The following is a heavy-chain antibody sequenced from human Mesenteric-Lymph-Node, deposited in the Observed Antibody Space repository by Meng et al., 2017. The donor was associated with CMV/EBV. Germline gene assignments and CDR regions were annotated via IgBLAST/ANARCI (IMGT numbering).Heavy chain of an antibody. Sequence: SETLSLTCTVSGGSISSSSYYWGWIRQPPGKGLEWIGSIYYSGSTYYNPSLKSRVTISVDTSKNQFSLKLSSVTAADTAVYYCARTPRVVGARNNWFDPWGQGTLVTVSS. V-gene: IGHV4-39*07. J-gene: IGHJ5*02. D-gene: IGHD1-26*01. CDR3: ARTPRVVGARNNWFDP. CDR1: GGSISSSSYY. CDR2: IYYSGST.